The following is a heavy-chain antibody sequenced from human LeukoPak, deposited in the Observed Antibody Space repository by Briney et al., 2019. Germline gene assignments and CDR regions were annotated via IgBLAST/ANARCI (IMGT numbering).Heavy chain of an antibody. CDR1: GFTFSSYL. CDR3: AREDHGDYFDY. CDR2: INSDGSST. D-gene: IGHD4-17*01. V-gene: IGHV3-74*01. J-gene: IGHJ4*02. Sequence: GGSLRLSCAASGFTFSSYLMHWVRQAPGKGLVWVSRINSDGSSTSYADSVKGRFTISRDNAKNTLYLQMNSLRAEDTAVYYCAREDHGDYFDYWGQGTLVTVSS.